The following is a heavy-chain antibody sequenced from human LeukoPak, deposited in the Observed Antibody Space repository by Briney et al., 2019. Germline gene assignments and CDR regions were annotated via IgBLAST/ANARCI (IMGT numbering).Heavy chain of an antibody. CDR3: ARDNSAISDCSSASCFHFNY. CDR1: GYAFTRYG. Sequence: ASVKVSCKASGYAFTRYGITWVRQAPGQGLEWMGWISAYNGNTNYAHKVQGRVTMTTDTSTSTAYMELRSLSSDDTAVYYCARDNSAISDCSSASCFHFNYWGQGTLVTVSS. D-gene: IGHD2-2*01. J-gene: IGHJ4*02. V-gene: IGHV1-18*01. CDR2: ISAYNGNT.